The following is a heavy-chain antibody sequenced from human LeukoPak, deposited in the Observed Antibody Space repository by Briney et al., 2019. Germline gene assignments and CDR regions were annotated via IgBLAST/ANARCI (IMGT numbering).Heavy chain of an antibody. CDR1: GFTFSTYS. J-gene: IGHJ4*02. CDR3: ASRRGSNRPFDY. CDR2: ISGDSNYI. D-gene: IGHD1-26*01. Sequence: PGGSLRLSCAASGFTFSTYSGNWIRQAPGKGLEWVSSISGDSNYIFYADSVKGRFTISRDNAKNSLYLQMNSLTAEDSAVYYCASRRGSNRPFDYWGQGTLVTVSS. V-gene: IGHV3-21*01.